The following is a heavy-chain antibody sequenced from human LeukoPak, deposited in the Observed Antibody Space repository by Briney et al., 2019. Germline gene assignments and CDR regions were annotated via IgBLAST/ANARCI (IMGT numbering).Heavy chain of an antibody. CDR2: IYYSGST. CDR3: ARDLPGVAAAGTWFDP. D-gene: IGHD6-13*01. Sequence: SETLSLTCTVSGGSISSSSYYWGWIRQPPGKGLEWIGSIYYSGSTYYNPSLKSRVTISVDTSKNQFSLKLSSVTAADTAVYYCARDLPGVAAAGTWFDPWGQGTLVTVSS. V-gene: IGHV4-39*07. J-gene: IGHJ5*02. CDR1: GGSISSSSYY.